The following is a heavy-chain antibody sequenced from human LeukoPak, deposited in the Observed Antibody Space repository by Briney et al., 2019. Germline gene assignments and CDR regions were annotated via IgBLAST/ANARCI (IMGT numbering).Heavy chain of an antibody. Sequence: ASVKVSCKASGYTFTSYDINWVRQATGQGLEWMGWMNPNSGNTGYAQKFQGRVTMTRNTSISTAYMELSSLRSEDTAVYYCAWCPGSGYYYYGMDVWGQGTTVTVSS. J-gene: IGHJ6*02. CDR1: GYTFTSYD. CDR2: MNPNSGNT. V-gene: IGHV1-8*01. CDR3: AWCPGSGYYYYGMDV. D-gene: IGHD3-10*02.